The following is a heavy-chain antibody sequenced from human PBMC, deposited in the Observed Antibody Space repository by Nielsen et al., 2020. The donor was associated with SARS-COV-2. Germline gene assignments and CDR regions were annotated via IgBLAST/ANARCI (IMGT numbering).Heavy chain of an antibody. Sequence: GESLKISCAVSGLSVSDNNMNWVRQAPGKGLEWVSILYSGGTTYYADSVKGRFTISRDNSKNTLYLQMNSLRAEDTAVYYCAKGGRITIFGGGRNWFDPWGQGTLVTVSS. CDR1: GLSVSDNN. CDR2: LYSGGTT. V-gene: IGHV3-53*01. J-gene: IGHJ5*02. CDR3: AKGGRITIFGGGRNWFDP. D-gene: IGHD3-3*01.